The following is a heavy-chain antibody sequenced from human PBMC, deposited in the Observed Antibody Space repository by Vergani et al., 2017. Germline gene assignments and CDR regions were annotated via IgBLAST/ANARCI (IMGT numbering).Heavy chain of an antibody. Sequence: QVQLQESGPGLVKPSETLSLTCTVSGGSISSYYWSWIRQPPGTGLEWIGYIYYSGSTNYNPSLKSRVTISVDTSKNQFSLKLSSVTAADTAVYYCARDGWPQAARNGMDVWGQGTTVTVSS. J-gene: IGHJ6*02. V-gene: IGHV4-59*01. CDR3: ARDGWPQAARNGMDV. CDR2: IYYSGST. D-gene: IGHD6-6*01. CDR1: GGSISSYY.